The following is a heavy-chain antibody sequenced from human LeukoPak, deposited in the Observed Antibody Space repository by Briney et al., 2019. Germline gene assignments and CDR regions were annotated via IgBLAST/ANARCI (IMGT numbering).Heavy chain of an antibody. CDR1: GFTFSSYA. V-gene: IGHV3-30*14. Sequence: GRSLRLSCAASGFTFSSYAMHWVRQAPGKGLEWVAVISYDGSNKYYADSVKGRFTISRDISKNTLYLQMNSLRADDTAVYYCTTDSTGDSLYFVYWGQGTLVTVSS. CDR3: TTDSTGDSLYFVY. J-gene: IGHJ4*02. CDR2: ISYDGSNK. D-gene: IGHD7-27*01.